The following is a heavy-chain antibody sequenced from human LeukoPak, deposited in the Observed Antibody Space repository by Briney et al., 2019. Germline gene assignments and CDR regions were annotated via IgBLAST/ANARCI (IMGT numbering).Heavy chain of an antibody. CDR1: GGSIGSYY. V-gene: IGHV4-4*07. D-gene: IGHD2-2*02. CDR3: ARAGTAVITSFDY. CDR2: IYTSGST. Sequence: SETLSLTCTVSGGSIGSYYWSWIRQPAGKGLEWTGRIYTSGSTNYNPSLKSRVTMSVDTSKNQFSLKLSSVTAADTAVYYCARAGTAVITSFDYWGQGTLVTVSS. J-gene: IGHJ4*02.